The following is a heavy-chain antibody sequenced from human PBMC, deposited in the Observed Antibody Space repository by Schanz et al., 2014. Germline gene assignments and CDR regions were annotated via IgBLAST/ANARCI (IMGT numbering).Heavy chain of an antibody. J-gene: IGHJ4*02. V-gene: IGHV3-53*01. CDR3: AKGQLLSYYFDY. CDR2: IASGGSHT. CDR1: GFTVNTNY. D-gene: IGHD2-21*01. Sequence: EVQLVESGGGLIQPGGSLRLSCAVSGFTVNTNYMSWVRQAPGKGLEWVSTIASGGSHTFYADSVTGRFTISGDNSKNTLLLQMNSLRVEDTAIYYCAKGQLLSYYFDYWGQGTLVTVSS.